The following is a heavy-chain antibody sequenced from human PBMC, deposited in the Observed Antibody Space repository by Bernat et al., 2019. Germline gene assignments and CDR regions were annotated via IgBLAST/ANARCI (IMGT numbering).Heavy chain of an antibody. Sequence: QVQLVQSGAEVKKPGASVKVSCKASGYTFTSYGISWVRQAPGQGLEWMGWINAYNGNTNYAQKLQGRVTMTTDTSTSTAYMELRSLRSDDTAVYYCARHCSGGSCYSGDYYYGMDVWGQGTTVTVSS. CDR1: GYTFTSYG. D-gene: IGHD2-15*01. V-gene: IGHV1-18*01. CDR3: ARHCSGGSCYSGDYYYGMDV. J-gene: IGHJ6*02. CDR2: INAYNGNT.